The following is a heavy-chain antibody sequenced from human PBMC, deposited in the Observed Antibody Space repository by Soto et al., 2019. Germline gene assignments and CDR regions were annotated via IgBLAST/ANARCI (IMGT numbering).Heavy chain of an antibody. CDR2: IYYSGST. J-gene: IGHJ4*02. D-gene: IGHD1-26*01. CDR1: GGSISSGGYY. Sequence: QVQLQESGPGLVKPSQTLSLTCTVSGGSISSGGYYWSWIRQHPGKGLEWIGYIYYSGSTYYNPSLRSRVTISVDTSKNPFSLKLSSVTAADTAVYYCAREGGIVGATAADYWGQGTLVTVSS. V-gene: IGHV4-31*03. CDR3: AREGGIVGATAADY.